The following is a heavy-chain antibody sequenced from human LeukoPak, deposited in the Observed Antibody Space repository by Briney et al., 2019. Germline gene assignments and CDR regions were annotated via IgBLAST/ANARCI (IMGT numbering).Heavy chain of an antibody. D-gene: IGHD3-22*01. J-gene: IGHJ1*01. V-gene: IGHV1-69*02. CDR3: ARPTPYDSSGYYYEYFQH. CDR1: GGTFSSYT. CDR2: IIPILGIA. Sequence: ASVKVSCKASGGTFSSYTISWVRQAPGQGLEWMGRIIPILGIANYAQKFQGGVTITADKSTSTAYMELSSLRSEDTAVYYCARPTPYDSSGYYYEYFQHWGQGTLVTVSS.